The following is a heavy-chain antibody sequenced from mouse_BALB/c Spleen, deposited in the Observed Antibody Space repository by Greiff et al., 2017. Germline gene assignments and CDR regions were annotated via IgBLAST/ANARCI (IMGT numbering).Heavy chain of an antibody. D-gene: IGHD1-1*01. CDR1: GFTFSSFG. Sequence: EVMLVESGGGLVQPGGSRKLSCAASGFTFSSFGMHWVRQAPEKGLEWVAYISSGSSTIYYADTVKGRFTISRDNPKNTLFLQMTSLRSEDTAMYYCARWGSSHWYFDVWGAGTTVTVSS. J-gene: IGHJ1*01. CDR2: ISSGSSTI. CDR3: ARWGSSHWYFDV. V-gene: IGHV5-17*02.